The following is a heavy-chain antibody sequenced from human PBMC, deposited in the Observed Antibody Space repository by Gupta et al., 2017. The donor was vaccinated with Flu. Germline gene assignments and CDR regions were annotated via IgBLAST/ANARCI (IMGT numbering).Heavy chain of an antibody. CDR3: ARGRDCSSTSWPYYYYGMDV. Sequence: QVQLQQWGAGLLQPSETLSLTCAVYGGSFSVSYSSWIRQPLGTGLEWIGEINHSGSTNYNPSLKSRVTISVDTSKNQFSLKLSSVTAADTAVYYCARGRDCSSTSWPYYYYGMDVGGQGTTVTVSS. V-gene: IGHV4-34*01. J-gene: IGHJ6*02. CDR1: GGSFSVSY. D-gene: IGHD2-2*01. CDR2: INHSGST.